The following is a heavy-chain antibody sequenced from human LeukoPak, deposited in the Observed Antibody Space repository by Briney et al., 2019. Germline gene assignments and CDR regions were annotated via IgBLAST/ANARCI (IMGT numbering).Heavy chain of an antibody. V-gene: IGHV3-23*01. CDR1: GFTFTNHA. Sequence: GGSLRLSCATSGFTFTNHAMNWVRQAPGKGLEWVSTISPSGGDTCYADSVKGRFTISKDISKNTLYLQMNSLRGDDTAVYYCARRAYNWGAFDIWGQGTMVTVSS. J-gene: IGHJ3*02. D-gene: IGHD1-20*01. CDR3: ARRAYNWGAFDI. CDR2: ISPSGGDT.